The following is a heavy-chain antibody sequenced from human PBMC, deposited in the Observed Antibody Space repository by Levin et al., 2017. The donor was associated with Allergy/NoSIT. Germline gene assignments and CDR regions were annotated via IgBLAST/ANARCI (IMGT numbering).Heavy chain of an antibody. CDR1: GYTFSTYY. Sequence: ASVKVSCKTSGYTFSTYYMHWVRQAPGQGLEWMGMITPSRGVTNYAQKFQGRVTMTRDTSTSTVYMDLSSLRSQETAVYYCASEFGTHDIKSDAFDVWGQGTMVTVSS. D-gene: IGHD3/OR15-3a*01. CDR2: ITPSRGVT. J-gene: IGHJ3*01. CDR3: ASEFGTHDIKSDAFDV. V-gene: IGHV1-46*01.